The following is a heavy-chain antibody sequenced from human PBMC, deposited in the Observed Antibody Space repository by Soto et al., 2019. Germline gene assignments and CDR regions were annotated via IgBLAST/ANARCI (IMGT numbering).Heavy chain of an antibody. V-gene: IGHV3-30-3*01. J-gene: IGHJ2*01. D-gene: IGHD5-18*01. CDR3: ARDPLWGTAMVLWYFDL. Sequence: QVQLVESGGGVVQPGRSLRLSCAASGVTFSSYAMHWVRQAPGKGLEWVAVISYDGSNKYYADSVKGRFNISRDNSKNTLYLQMNILRAEDTAVYYCARDPLWGTAMVLWYFDLWGRGTLVTVSS. CDR2: ISYDGSNK. CDR1: GVTFSSYA.